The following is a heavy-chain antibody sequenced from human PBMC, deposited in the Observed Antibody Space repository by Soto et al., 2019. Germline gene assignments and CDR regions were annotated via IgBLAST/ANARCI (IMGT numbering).Heavy chain of an antibody. J-gene: IGHJ4*02. V-gene: IGHV5-51*01. CDR3: TRHKSVSSGWYYFDN. CDR1: DYKFTIYC. Sequence: GESLKISCQGSDYKFTIYCIGWVLQLPWKGLEWMGFIYPGNSETRYSPSFEGQVTISADKSISTAYLQWSSLKASDTAMYYCTRHKSVSSGWYYFDNWGQGTMVTVSS. CDR2: IYPGNSET. D-gene: IGHD6-19*01.